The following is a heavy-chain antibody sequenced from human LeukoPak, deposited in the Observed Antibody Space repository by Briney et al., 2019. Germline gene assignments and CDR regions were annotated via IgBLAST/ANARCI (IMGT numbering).Heavy chain of an antibody. V-gene: IGHV4-39*01. Sequence: SETLSLTCTVSGGSISSSSYYWGWIRQPPGKGLEWIGSIYYSGSTYYNPSLKSRVTISVDTSKNQFSLKLSSVTAADTAVYYCARRYYYDSSGYFYEFYLDYWGQGTLLTVSS. CDR1: GGSISSSSYY. CDR2: IYYSGST. D-gene: IGHD3-22*01. J-gene: IGHJ4*02. CDR3: ARRYYYDSSGYFYEFYLDY.